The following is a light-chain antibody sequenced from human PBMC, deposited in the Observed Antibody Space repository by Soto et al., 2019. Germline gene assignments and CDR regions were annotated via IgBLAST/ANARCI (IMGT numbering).Light chain of an antibody. J-gene: IGKJ1*01. Sequence: EIVLTQSPGTLSLSPGERATLSCRASQSVSSNYLAWYQQKPGQAPRLLIDGASSRAAGIPDRFSGSGSGTDFTLTISRLEPEDFAVFYCQQYGISPWTFGHGSKVEIK. CDR3: QQYGISPWT. CDR2: GAS. V-gene: IGKV3-20*01. CDR1: QSVSSNY.